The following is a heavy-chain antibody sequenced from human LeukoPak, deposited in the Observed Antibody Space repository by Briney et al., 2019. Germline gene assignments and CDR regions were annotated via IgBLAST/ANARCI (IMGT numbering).Heavy chain of an antibody. J-gene: IGHJ4*02. CDR1: GFSFNDEY. Sequence: GGSLRLSCAASGFSFNDEYMSWIRQAPGQGLQWIACISASGDFRRSTDSVKGQFTTSRDNAKRLLYLQMGSLGEEDTAVYYCARTRGAGPGGHFDSWGQGVLVIVSS. D-gene: IGHD3-10*01. V-gene: IGHV3-11*01. CDR2: ISASGDFR. CDR3: ARTRGAGPGGHFDS.